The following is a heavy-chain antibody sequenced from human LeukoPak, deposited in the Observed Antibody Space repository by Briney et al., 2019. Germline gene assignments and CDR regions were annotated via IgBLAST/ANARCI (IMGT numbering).Heavy chain of an antibody. CDR1: GFTFSSYA. J-gene: IGHJ3*02. CDR3: ARDLGGSSGWYGNAFDI. Sequence: GGSLRLSCAASGFTFSSYAMSWVRQAPGKGLEWVSAISGSGGSTYYADSVKGRFTISRDNSKNTLYLQMNSLRAEDTAVYYCARDLGGSSGWYGNAFDIWGQGTMVTVSS. D-gene: IGHD6-19*01. CDR2: ISGSGGST. V-gene: IGHV3-23*01.